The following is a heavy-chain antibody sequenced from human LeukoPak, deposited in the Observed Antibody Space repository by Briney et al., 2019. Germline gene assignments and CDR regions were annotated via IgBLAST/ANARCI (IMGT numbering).Heavy chain of an antibody. CDR1: GFTFSSYA. Sequence: GGSLRLSCAASGFTFSSYAMHWVRQAPGKGLEWVAVISYDGSNKYYADSVKGRFTISRDNARNSLYLQMNSLRAEDTAVYYCARGRASLYYYYYYMDVWGKGTTVTVSS. CDR3: ARGRASLYYYYYYMDV. CDR2: ISYDGSNK. V-gene: IGHV3-30-3*01. J-gene: IGHJ6*03.